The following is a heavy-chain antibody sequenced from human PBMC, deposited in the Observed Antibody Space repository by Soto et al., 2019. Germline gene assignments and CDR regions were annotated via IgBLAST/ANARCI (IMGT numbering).Heavy chain of an antibody. CDR2: IYTSGTT. CDR1: GDSISSYY. D-gene: IGHD1-26*01. V-gene: IGHV4-4*07. Sequence: QVQLQESGPGLVKPSETLSLTCTVSGDSISSYYWSWIRQPAGKRLEWIGRIYTSGTTSFNPSLKRRGPTSGDTSRDQFLREVRSVTAAGTAVDFWSREGVLSGSYFWYFDLWGRGTLVTVSS. CDR3: SREGVLSGSYFWYFDL. J-gene: IGHJ2*01.